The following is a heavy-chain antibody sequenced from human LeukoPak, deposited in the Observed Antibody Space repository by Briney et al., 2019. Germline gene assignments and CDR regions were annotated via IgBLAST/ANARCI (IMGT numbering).Heavy chain of an antibody. D-gene: IGHD5-18*01. Sequence: ASVKVSCKASGGTFSSYAISWVRQAPGQGLEWMGGIIPIFGTANYAQKFQGRVTITTDESTSTAYMELSSLRSEDTAVYYCAREGDQLWSNNWFDPWGQGTLVTVSS. CDR3: AREGDQLWSNNWFDP. CDR2: IIPIFGTA. V-gene: IGHV1-69*05. J-gene: IGHJ5*02. CDR1: GGTFSSYA.